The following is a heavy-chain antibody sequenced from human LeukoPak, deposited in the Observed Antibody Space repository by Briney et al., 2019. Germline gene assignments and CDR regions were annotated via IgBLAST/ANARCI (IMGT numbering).Heavy chain of an antibody. J-gene: IGHJ1*01. CDR3: ARGLGSMYYYGSGSYPEQYFQH. CDR2: IYSGGST. CDR1: GFTVSSNY. D-gene: IGHD3-10*01. Sequence: GGSLRLSCAAAGFTVSSNYMSSARQALGKGLEWVSVIYSGGSTYYADSVKGRFTISRDNSKNTLYLQMNSLRAEDTAVYYCARGLGSMYYYGSGSYPEQYFQHWGQGTLVTVSS. V-gene: IGHV3-66*01.